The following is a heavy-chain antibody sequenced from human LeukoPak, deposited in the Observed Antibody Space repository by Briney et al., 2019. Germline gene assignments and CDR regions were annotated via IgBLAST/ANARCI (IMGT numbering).Heavy chain of an antibody. V-gene: IGHV4-59*03. D-gene: IGHD2-15*01. J-gene: IGHJ3*02. Sequence: PSETLSLTCTVSGASINNYYWTWIRQAPGKGLEWIGSMSYSGNTDYNPVLTKSRVTISVDRSKSQIYLSLGSVTAADTAVYFCAQQVDGTSNTFDTWGRGAWVTVSS. CDR2: MSYSGNT. CDR1: GASINNYY. CDR3: AQQVDGTSNTFDT.